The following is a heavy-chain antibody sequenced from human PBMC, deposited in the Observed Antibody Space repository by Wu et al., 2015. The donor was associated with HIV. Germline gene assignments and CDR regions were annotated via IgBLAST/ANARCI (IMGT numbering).Heavy chain of an antibody. Sequence: QVQLVQSGAELKKPGASVKVSCKVSGYTFTDYYMHWVRQASGLGLEWLGWINPNSSDTNYAQRFQGRVTMTRDTSLSTAYLELRRLRSDDTALYYCARAYCSGGGCYSDAFDLWGQGTMVTVSS. CDR1: GYTFTDYY. CDR2: INPNSSDT. D-gene: IGHD2-15*01. V-gene: IGHV1-2*02. CDR3: ARAYCSGGGCYSDAFDL. J-gene: IGHJ3*01.